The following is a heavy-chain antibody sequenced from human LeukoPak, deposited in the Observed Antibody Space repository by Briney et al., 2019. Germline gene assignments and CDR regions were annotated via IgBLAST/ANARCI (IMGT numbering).Heavy chain of an antibody. CDR3: ARSGYDYIDY. D-gene: IGHD5-12*01. Sequence: GGSLRLSCAASGFTFSSYEMNWVRQAPGKGLEWVSYISSSGSTIYYADSVKGRFTISRDNAKNSLYLQMNSLRAEDTAVYYCARSGYDYIDYWGQGTLVTVSS. CDR2: ISSSGSTI. J-gene: IGHJ4*02. CDR1: GFTFSSYE. V-gene: IGHV3-48*03.